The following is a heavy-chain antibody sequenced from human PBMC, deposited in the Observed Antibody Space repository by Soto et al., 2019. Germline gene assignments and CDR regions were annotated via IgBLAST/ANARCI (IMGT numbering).Heavy chain of an antibody. D-gene: IGHD3-22*01. CDR3: ARGTLYYYDSSGYFGY. Sequence: QVQLQQWGAGLLKPSETLSLTCAVYGGSFSGYYWSWIRQPPGKGLEWIGEINHSGSTNYNPSLKSRVTISVDTSKNQFSLKLSSVTAADTAVYYCARGTLYYYDSSGYFGYWGQGTLVTVSS. CDR1: GGSFSGYY. J-gene: IGHJ4*02. CDR2: INHSGST. V-gene: IGHV4-34*01.